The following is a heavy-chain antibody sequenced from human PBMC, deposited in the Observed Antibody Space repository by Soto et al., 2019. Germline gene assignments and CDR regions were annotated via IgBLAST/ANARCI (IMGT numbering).Heavy chain of an antibody. J-gene: IGHJ6*02. Sequence: PGGSLRLSCAASGFNFNGYTINWVRQAPGKRLEWLSSISSTGYIFSTDSVRSRFTISRDNAKNSVYLQINSLRAEDTAVYFCARDCSGGSCYPGMDVWGQGTTVTVSS. D-gene: IGHD2-15*01. CDR3: ARDCSGGSCYPGMDV. CDR1: GFNFNGYT. CDR2: ISSTGYI. V-gene: IGHV3-21*01.